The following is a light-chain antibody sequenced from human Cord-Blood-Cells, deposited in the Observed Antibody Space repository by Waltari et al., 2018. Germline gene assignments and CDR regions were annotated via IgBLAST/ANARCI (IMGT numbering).Light chain of an antibody. J-gene: IGLJ1*01. CDR2: DVS. CDR3: SSYTSSSSYV. CDR1: SSDVGGYNY. V-gene: IGLV2-14*03. Sequence: QYALTQPASVSVSPGQSITISCTGTSSDVGGYNYVSWYQQHQGTAPKLMLYDVSNRPSAVSNSFSGSKSGNTASLTISRLQAEDEADYYCSSYTSSSSYVFGTRTKVTVL.